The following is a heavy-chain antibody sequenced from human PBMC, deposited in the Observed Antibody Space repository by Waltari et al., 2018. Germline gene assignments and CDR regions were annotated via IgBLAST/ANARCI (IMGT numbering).Heavy chain of an antibody. D-gene: IGHD3-16*01. CDR3: ARDMGIYTNYVTY. J-gene: IGHJ4*02. V-gene: IGHV3-7*01. CDR2: MNEDGSNI. Sequence: EVQLVESGGGLVQPGGSLTRSCAASGFIFSRHWMGWVRQAPGKGPEWVANMNEDGSNIYYVDSVKGRFSISRDNAKNSLYLQMNSLRADDTAIYYCARDMGIYTNYVTYWGQGTLVTVSS. CDR1: GFIFSRHW.